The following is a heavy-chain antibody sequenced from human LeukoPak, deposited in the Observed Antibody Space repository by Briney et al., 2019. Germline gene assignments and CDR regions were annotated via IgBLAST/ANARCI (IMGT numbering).Heavy chain of an antibody. Sequence: SETLSLTCTVSGCTISSYYWSWIRQPPGKGLEWIGYIYYSGSTNYNPSLKSGVTISVDTSKNQLALKLSSVTAADTAVYYCARTRAYYYDSSGYSGGSYYFDYWGQGTLVTVSS. D-gene: IGHD3-22*01. J-gene: IGHJ4*02. CDR1: GCTISSYY. V-gene: IGHV4-59*01. CDR2: IYYSGST. CDR3: ARTRAYYYDSSGYSGGSYYFDY.